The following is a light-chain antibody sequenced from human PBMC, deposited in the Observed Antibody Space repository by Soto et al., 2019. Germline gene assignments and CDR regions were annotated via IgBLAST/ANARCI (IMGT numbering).Light chain of an antibody. Sequence: ELVLTQSPATLSASPGETVTLSCKASQTFYSNYSAWYLQKPGQAPRLVIYGVFPRAAGIPDRFSASGSGTEFTLTISRLQPEDFGLYYCQQHKQWPITFGQGTRLEIK. CDR2: GVF. CDR1: QTFYSN. CDR3: QQHKQWPIT. V-gene: IGKV3D-15*01. J-gene: IGKJ5*01.